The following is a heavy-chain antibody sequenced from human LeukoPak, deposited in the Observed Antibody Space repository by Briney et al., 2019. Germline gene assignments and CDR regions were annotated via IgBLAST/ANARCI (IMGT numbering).Heavy chain of an antibody. CDR1: GGSISRYY. CDR2: IYTSGST. Sequence: SETLSLTCTVSGGSISRYYWSWIRQPAGKGLEWIGRIYTSGSTNYNPSLKSRVTMSVDTSKNQFSLKLSSVTAADMAVYYCARGMKAAAGDFDYWGQGALVTVSS. V-gene: IGHV4-4*07. CDR3: ARGMKAAAGDFDY. J-gene: IGHJ4*02. D-gene: IGHD6-13*01.